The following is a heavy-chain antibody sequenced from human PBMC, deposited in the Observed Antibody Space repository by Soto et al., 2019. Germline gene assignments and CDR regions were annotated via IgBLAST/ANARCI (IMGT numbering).Heavy chain of an antibody. CDR2: MSGSGGST. D-gene: IGHD3-22*01. Sequence: GSLILSCAASGFTFSSYAMSWVSQAPVKGLEWVSTMSGSGGSTYYADSVKGRFTISRDNSKNTLYLQMNSLRAEDTAVYYCAKDLTLPFYYGSSGFDYWGQGTRVTVSS. CDR1: GFTFSSYA. J-gene: IGHJ4*02. CDR3: AKDLTLPFYYGSSGFDY. V-gene: IGHV3-23*01.